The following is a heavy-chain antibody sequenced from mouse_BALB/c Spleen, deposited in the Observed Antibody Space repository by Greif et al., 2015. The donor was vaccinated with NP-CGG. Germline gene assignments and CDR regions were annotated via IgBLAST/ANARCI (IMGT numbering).Heavy chain of an antibody. CDR3: ARSYYGSSYGFAY. CDR2: IYPGNVNT. CDR1: GYTFTSYY. V-gene: IGHV1S56*01. D-gene: IGHD1-1*01. J-gene: IGHJ3*01. Sequence: VQLQQSGPELVKPGASVRISCKASGYTFTSYYIHWVKQRPGQGLEWIGWIYPGNVNTKYNEKFKGKATLTADKSSSTAYMQLSSLTSEDSAVYFCARSYYGSSYGFAYWGQGTLVTVSA.